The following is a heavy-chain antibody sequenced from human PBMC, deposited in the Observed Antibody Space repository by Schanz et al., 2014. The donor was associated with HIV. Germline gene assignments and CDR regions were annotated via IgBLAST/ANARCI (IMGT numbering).Heavy chain of an antibody. Sequence: EVQLVESGGGLVQPGRSLRLSCAASGFSFDDYAMHWVRQAPGKGLEWVSGISWNSGSIGYADSVKGRFTISRDNAKNSLYLQMNSLRAEDTALYFCAKSEGSLWFGELPSGFDLWGRGIVXTVSS. CDR2: ISWNSGSI. V-gene: IGHV3-9*01. J-gene: IGHJ2*01. D-gene: IGHD3-10*01. CDR1: GFSFDDYA. CDR3: AKSEGSLWFGELPSGFDL.